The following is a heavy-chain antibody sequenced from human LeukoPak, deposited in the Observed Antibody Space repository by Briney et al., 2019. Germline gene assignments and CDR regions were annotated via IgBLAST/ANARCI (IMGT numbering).Heavy chain of an antibody. V-gene: IGHV3-11*04. CDR3: ARHRNWNYECDP. D-gene: IGHD1-7*01. J-gene: IGHJ5*02. Sequence: GGSLRLSCAASGFTFSDYYMSWIRQAPGKGLEWLSYISNSGSDIYYLDSVEGRFTISRDNAKNSLYLQMNSLRVDDTAVYYCARHRNWNYECDPWGQGTLVAVSS. CDR1: GFTFSDYY. CDR2: ISNSGSDI.